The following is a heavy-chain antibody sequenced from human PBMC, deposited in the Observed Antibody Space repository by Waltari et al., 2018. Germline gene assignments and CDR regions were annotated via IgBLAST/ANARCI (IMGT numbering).Heavy chain of an antibody. CDR3: VRDDDGGMGAV. CDR1: GFTFSKFW. D-gene: IGHD3-16*01. Sequence: EVQLVESGGGLVQHGGSLRLSCAAYGFTFSKFWMSWVRQAPGKGLEWVANIYQDGSVTNYVDSVKGRFTTSRDNARNSLYLQMNSLRADDTAVYYCVRDDDGGMGAVWGQGTTVTVSS. J-gene: IGHJ6*02. CDR2: IYQDGSVT. V-gene: IGHV3-7*01.